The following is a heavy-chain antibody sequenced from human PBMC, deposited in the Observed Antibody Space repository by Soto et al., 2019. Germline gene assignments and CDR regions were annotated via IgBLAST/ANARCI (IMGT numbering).Heavy chain of an antibody. V-gene: IGHV4-59*01. Sequence: PSETLSLTCTVSGGSISTYYWNWIRQPPGKGLEWIGYISSSGSTNYNPSLKSRVSISVDTSKNQFSLKLSSVTAADTAMYYCARGGGTYCSGGRCYFDWGQGALVTVSS. D-gene: IGHD2-15*01. J-gene: IGHJ4*02. CDR2: ISSSGST. CDR3: ARGGGTYCSGGRCYFD. CDR1: GGSISTYY.